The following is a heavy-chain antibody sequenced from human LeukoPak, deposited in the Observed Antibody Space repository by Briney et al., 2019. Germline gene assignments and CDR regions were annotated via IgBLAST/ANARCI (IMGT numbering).Heavy chain of an antibody. D-gene: IGHD2-2*02. Sequence: SVKVSCKSSGSSFIYYSISWVRQAPGQGLEWTGGIIPLYATTNYAQKFQGRVTISTDESTAYMELSSLRSEDTAVYFCATASVPGAIEGPFDALDIWGQGTMVTVSS. V-gene: IGHV1-69*05. CDR1: GSSFIYYS. CDR3: ATASVPGAIEGPFDALDI. J-gene: IGHJ3*02. CDR2: IIPLYATT.